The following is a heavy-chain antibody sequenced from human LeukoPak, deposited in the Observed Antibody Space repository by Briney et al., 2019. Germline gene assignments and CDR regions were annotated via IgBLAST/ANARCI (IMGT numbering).Heavy chain of an antibody. Sequence: SETLSLTCTVSGGSISSSSYYWGWIRQPPGKGLEWIGSIYYSGSTYYNPSLKSRVTISLDTSKNQFSLTLSSVTAADTAVYYCARPLGSGFFRWYFDLWGRGTLVTVSS. CDR1: GGSISSSSYY. CDR3: ARPLGSGFFRWYFDL. V-gene: IGHV4-39*07. CDR2: IYYSGST. J-gene: IGHJ2*01. D-gene: IGHD3-9*01.